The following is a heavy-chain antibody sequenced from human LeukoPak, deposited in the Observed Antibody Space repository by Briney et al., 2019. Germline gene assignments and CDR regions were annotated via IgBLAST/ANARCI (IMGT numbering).Heavy chain of an antibody. CDR3: ARDSDYDILTGYYNVAY. CDR1: GFTFSSYS. Sequence: GGSLRLSCAASGFTFSSYSMNWVRQAPGKGLGWVSSISSSSSYIYYADSVKGRFTISRDNAKNSLYLQMNSLRAEDTAVYYCARDSDYDILTGYYNVAYWGQGTLVTVSS. D-gene: IGHD3-9*01. J-gene: IGHJ4*02. CDR2: ISSSSSYI. V-gene: IGHV3-21*01.